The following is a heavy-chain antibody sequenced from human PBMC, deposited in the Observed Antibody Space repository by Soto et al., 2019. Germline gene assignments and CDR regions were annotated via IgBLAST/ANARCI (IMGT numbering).Heavy chain of an antibody. CDR1: GGTFSSYA. Sequence: SVKVSCKASGGTFSSYAISWVRQAPGQGLEWMGGIIPIFGTANYAQKFQGRVTITADESTSTAYMELSSLRSEDTAVYYCAIVATNCYDACCCWFDPWGQGTLVIVSS. D-gene: IGHD2-2*01. CDR2: IIPIFGTA. J-gene: IGHJ5*02. V-gene: IGHV1-69*13. CDR3: AIVATNCYDACCCWFDP.